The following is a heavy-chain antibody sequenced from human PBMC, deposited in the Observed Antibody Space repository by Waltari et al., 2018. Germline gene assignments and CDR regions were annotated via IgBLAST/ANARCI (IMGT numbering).Heavy chain of an antibody. CDR3: ARHRPEGSGSYGFDF. V-gene: IGHV5-51*01. Sequence: WGRQVAGKGLQWMGISYPCDSDTRYSPSFQGRVTISVDKSISTAYLQWSSLQASDTAMYYCARHRPEGSGSYGFDFWGQGSLVTVSS. J-gene: IGHJ4*02. CDR2: SYPCDSDT. D-gene: IGHD3-10*01.